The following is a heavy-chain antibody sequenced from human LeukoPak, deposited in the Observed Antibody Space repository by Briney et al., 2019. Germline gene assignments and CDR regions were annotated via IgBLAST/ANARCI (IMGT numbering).Heavy chain of an antibody. CDR3: ARVDGRYYYGSGSYSLALDAFDI. J-gene: IGHJ3*02. D-gene: IGHD3-10*01. V-gene: IGHV1-46*01. CDR2: INPSGGST. CDR1: GYTFTIYY. Sequence: ASVKVSCKVSGYTFTIYYMHWVRQAPGQGLEWMGIINPSGGSTSYAQKFQGRVTMTRDTAISTACMELSRLRSDDTAVYYCARVDGRYYYGSGSYSLALDAFDIWGQGTMVTVSS.